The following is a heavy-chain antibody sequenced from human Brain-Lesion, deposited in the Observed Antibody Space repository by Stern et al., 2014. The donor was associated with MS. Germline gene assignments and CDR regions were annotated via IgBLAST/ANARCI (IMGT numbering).Heavy chain of an antibody. CDR1: GGSISSGNYY. J-gene: IGHJ4*02. D-gene: IGHD3-3*01. Sequence: VQLEESGPGLVKPSQTLSLTCTVSGGSISSGNYYWSWIRQPPGKGLEWIGSIYHSGSTYYNPPLKSRVTTSIDTSKNQSSLKLSSVTAADTAVYYCARGSREVLLPRFYFDYWGQGTLVTVSS. V-gene: IGHV4-31*03. CDR3: ARGSREVLLPRFYFDY. CDR2: IYHSGST.